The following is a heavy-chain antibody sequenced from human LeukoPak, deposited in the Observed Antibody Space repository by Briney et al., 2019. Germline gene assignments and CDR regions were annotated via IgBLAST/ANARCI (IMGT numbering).Heavy chain of an antibody. CDR1: GYSISSGYY. V-gene: IGHV4-38-2*01. D-gene: IGHD3-3*01. CDR2: IYHSGST. CDR3: ARLFSGVLDY. Sequence: SETLSLTCAVSGYSISSGYYWGWIRQPPGKGLEWIGSIYHSGSTYYNPSRKSRVTISVDTSKNQFSLKLSSVTAADTAVYYCARLFSGVLDYWGQGTLVTVSS. J-gene: IGHJ4*02.